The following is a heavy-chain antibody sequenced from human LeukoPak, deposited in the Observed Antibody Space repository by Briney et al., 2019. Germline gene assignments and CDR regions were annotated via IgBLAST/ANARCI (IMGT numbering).Heavy chain of an antibody. D-gene: IGHD6-6*01. V-gene: IGHV4-4*09. Sequence: SETLSLTCTVSGDSISSYYWSWIRQPPGKGLEWIGCIYTSGATNYIPSLKGRVTISIDTSKNQFSLKLSSVTAADSAVYYCARLTRLSTSPDRYYLDYWGQGTLVTVSS. J-gene: IGHJ4*02. CDR2: IYTSGAT. CDR3: ARLTRLSTSPDRYYLDY. CDR1: GDSISSYY.